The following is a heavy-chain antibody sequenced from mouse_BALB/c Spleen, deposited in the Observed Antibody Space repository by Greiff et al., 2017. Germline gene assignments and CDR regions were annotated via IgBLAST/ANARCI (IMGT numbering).Heavy chain of an antibody. CDR3: ARSEFITTAFDY. Sequence: QVQLQQPGAELVKPGAPVKLSCKASGYTFTSYWMNWVKQRPGRGLEWIGRIDPSDSETHYNQKFKDKATLTVDKSSSTAYIQLSSLTSEDSAVYYCARSEFITTAFDYWGQGTTLTVSS. J-gene: IGHJ2*01. V-gene: IGHV1-69*02. CDR1: GYTFTSYW. D-gene: IGHD1-1*01. CDR2: IDPSDSET.